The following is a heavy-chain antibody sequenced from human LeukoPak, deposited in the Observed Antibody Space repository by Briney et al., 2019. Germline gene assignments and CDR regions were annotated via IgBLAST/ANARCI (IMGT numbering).Heavy chain of an antibody. Sequence: SETLSLTCTVSGGSISSSSYYWGWIRQPPGKGLEWVGSIYYSGSTYYNPSLKSRVTISVDTSKNQFSLKLSSVTDADTAVYYCARHNGSGSYRSRYYFDYWGQGTLVTVSS. CDR1: GGSISSSSYY. V-gene: IGHV4-39*01. D-gene: IGHD3-10*01. CDR3: ARHNGSGSYRSRYYFDY. CDR2: IYYSGST. J-gene: IGHJ4*02.